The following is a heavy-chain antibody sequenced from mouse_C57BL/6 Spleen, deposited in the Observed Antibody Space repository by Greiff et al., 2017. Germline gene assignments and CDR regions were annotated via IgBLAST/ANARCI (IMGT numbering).Heavy chain of an antibody. Sequence: QVQLKQSGAELVKPGASVTLSCKASGYTFTEYTIHWVKQRSGQGLEWIGWFYPGSGSIKYNEKFKDKATLTADKSSSTVYMELSRLTSEDSAVYFCARSHYYGSGCYAMDYWGQGTSVTVSS. CDR2: FYPGSGSI. V-gene: IGHV1-62-2*01. J-gene: IGHJ4*01. D-gene: IGHD1-1*01. CDR3: ARSHYYGSGCYAMDY. CDR1: GYTFTEYT.